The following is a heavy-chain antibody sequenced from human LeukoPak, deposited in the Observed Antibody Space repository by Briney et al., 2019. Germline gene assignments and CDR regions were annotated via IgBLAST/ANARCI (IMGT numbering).Heavy chain of an antibody. V-gene: IGHV3-30*18. CDR2: ISYDGSNK. CDR3: AKDRVMGYSYGNYFDH. CDR1: GFTFSSYG. J-gene: IGHJ4*02. D-gene: IGHD5-18*01. Sequence: PGRSLRLSCAASGFTFSSYGMHWVRQAPGKGLEWVAVISYDGSNKYYADSVKGRFTISRDNSKNTLYLQMNSLRAEDTAVYYCAKDRVMGYSYGNYFDHWGQGTLVTVSS.